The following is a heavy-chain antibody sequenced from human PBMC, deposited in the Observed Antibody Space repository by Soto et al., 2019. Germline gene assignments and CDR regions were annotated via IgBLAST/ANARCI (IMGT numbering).Heavy chain of an antibody. CDR2: IIPIFGTA. CDR1: GGTFSSYA. CDR3: ARGLGYCSGGSCYSSYYYGMDV. Sequence: EASVKVSCKASGGTFSSYAISWVRQAPGQGLEWMGGIIPIFGTANYAQKFQGRVTITADESTSTAYMELSSLRSEDTAVYYCARGLGYCSGGSCYSSYYYGMDVWGQGTTVTVSS. V-gene: IGHV1-69*13. D-gene: IGHD2-15*01. J-gene: IGHJ6*02.